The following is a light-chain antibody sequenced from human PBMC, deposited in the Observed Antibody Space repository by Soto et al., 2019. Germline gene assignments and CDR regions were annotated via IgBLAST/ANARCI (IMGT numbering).Light chain of an antibody. CDR2: DAS. CDR3: QQYETFSGT. J-gene: IGKJ1*01. Sequence: DIQMTQSPSSLSASVGDRDTITCRASQSISSYLNWYQQKPGKAPKLLIYDASALPRGVPSRFSGSGSGTKFTLTIASLQPDDFATYYCQQYETFSGTFGPGTKVDIK. V-gene: IGKV1-5*01. CDR1: QSISSY.